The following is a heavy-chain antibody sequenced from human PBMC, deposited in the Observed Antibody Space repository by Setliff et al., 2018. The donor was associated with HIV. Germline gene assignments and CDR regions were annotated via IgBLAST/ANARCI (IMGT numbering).Heavy chain of an antibody. CDR3: ARHVSGGGSFNWFDP. V-gene: IGHV4-61*02. Sequence: TSETLSLTCTVSGGSISSGSYYWSWIRQPAGRGLEWIGRIYTSGSTNYNPSLKSRVTISVDTSKNQFSLNLKSVTAEETALYYCARHVSGGGSFNWFDPWGQGTLVTVSS. CDR1: GGSISSGSYY. D-gene: IGHD1-26*01. J-gene: IGHJ5*02. CDR2: IYTSGST.